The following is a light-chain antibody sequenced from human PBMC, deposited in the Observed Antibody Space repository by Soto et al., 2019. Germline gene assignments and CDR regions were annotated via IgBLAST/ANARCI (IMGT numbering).Light chain of an antibody. CDR2: WAS. Sequence: DIVMTQSPDSLAVSLGERVTIRCKSSQSLFWNSNNKDYLAWYQQKPRQPPTLVISWASTRESGVPDRFSGSGSGTDFTLTISSLQAEDVAVYYCQQYYSTPYTFGQGTKLEIK. CDR1: QSLFWNSNNKDY. J-gene: IGKJ2*01. V-gene: IGKV4-1*01. CDR3: QQYYSTPYT.